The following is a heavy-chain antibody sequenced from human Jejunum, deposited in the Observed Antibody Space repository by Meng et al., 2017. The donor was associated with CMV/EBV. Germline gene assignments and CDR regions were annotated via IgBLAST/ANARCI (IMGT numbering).Heavy chain of an antibody. CDR2: FYYNGAT. D-gene: IGHD3-22*01. CDR1: SYY. V-gene: IGHV4-59*01. Sequence: SYYWSWIRQPPGKGLEWIGYFYYNGATNYNPSLKSRVTISVDTSKNQFSLNLSSVTAADTAVYYCATLWDSKYHDRGGYLYAFDIWGQGTMVTVSS. J-gene: IGHJ3*02. CDR3: ATLWDSKYHDRGGYLYAFDI.